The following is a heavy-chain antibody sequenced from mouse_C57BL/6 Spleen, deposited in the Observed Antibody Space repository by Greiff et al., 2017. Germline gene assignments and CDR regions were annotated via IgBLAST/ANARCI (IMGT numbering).Heavy chain of an antibody. CDR1: GCTFTSYW. CDR2: IYPGSGST. CDR3: ARYYDVYYVFAY. J-gene: IGHJ3*01. V-gene: IGHV1-55*01. D-gene: IGHD2-3*01. Sequence: QVQLKQSGAELVKPGASVKMSCKASGCTFTSYWITWVKQRPGQGLEWIGDIYPGSGSTNYNEKFKSKATLTVDTSSSTAYMQLSSLPSEDSAVYYCARYYDVYYVFAYWGQGTLVTVSA.